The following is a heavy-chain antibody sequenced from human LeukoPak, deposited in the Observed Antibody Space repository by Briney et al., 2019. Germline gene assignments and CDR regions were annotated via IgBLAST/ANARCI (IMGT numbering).Heavy chain of an antibody. CDR3: ARDRYNGGNSHAFVI. Sequence: GGSLRLSCAASGFTFSSYWMHWVRQAPGKGLVWVSRISSEGSSTIYADSVKGRFTISRDNAKNTLYLQMDSLRAEDTAVYYCARDRYNGGNSHAFVIWGQGTMVTVSS. CDR1: GFTFSSYW. D-gene: IGHD4-23*01. CDR2: ISSEGSST. J-gene: IGHJ3*02. V-gene: IGHV3-74*01.